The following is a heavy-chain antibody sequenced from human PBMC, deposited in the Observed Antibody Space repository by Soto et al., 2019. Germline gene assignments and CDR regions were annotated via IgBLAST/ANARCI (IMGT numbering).Heavy chain of an antibody. Sequence: EVQLVESGGGLVQPGGSLRLSCATSGFTFSDYWMHWVRQAPGKGLVWVSQIKGDGSNIKYADSVKGRFTISRDNAKSTLYLQMNSLRDEDTAVYYCARDDSGPMMFEYWDQGNLVTVSS. V-gene: IGHV3-74*01. J-gene: IGHJ4*02. CDR1: GFTFSDYW. D-gene: IGHD6-19*01. CDR3: ARDDSGPMMFEY. CDR2: IKGDGSNI.